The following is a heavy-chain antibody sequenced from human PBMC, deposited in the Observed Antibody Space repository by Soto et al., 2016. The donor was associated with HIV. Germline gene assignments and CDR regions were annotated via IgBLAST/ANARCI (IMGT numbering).Heavy chain of an antibody. CDR3: ARVRAMGYGDFEYFQH. J-gene: IGHJ1*01. Sequence: QVQLVQSGAEVKKPGASVKVSCKASGYTFTGYYIHWVRQAPGQGLEWMGRINPNGGGTNYAQKFQGRVTMTRDTSIRTAYMELSRLRSDDTAVYYCARVRAMGYGDFEYFQHWGQGTQVTVSS. D-gene: IGHD4-17*01. CDR2: INPNGGGT. CDR1: GYTFTGYY. V-gene: IGHV1-2*02.